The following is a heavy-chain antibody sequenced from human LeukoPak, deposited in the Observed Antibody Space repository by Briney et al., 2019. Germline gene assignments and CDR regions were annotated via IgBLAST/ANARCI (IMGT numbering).Heavy chain of an antibody. CDR3: ARLSREGVLRFLEGALDY. D-gene: IGHD3-3*01. Sequence: SSETLSLTCTVSGGSISSYYWSWIRQPAGKGLEWIGRIYTSGSTNYNPSLKSRVTISVDTSKNQFSLKLSSVTAADTAVYYCARLSREGVLRFLEGALDYWGQGTLVTVSS. V-gene: IGHV4-4*07. CDR1: GGSISSYY. CDR2: IYTSGST. J-gene: IGHJ4*02.